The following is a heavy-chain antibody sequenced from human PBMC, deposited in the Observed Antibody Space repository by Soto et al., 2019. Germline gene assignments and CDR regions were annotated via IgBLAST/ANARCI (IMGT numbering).Heavy chain of an antibody. Sequence: QVQLVQSGAEVKKPGASVKVSCKASGYTFTSYGINWVRQAPGQGLGWMGWISAYNGNTNYAQKVQGRVTMTTDTTTRTAYMELRSLRSDDTAVYYWVRDKGVGAGSYYGYWGQGTLVTVCS. CDR2: ISAYNGNT. J-gene: IGHJ4*02. CDR1: GYTFTSYG. CDR3: VRDKGVGAGSYYGY. V-gene: IGHV1-18*01. D-gene: IGHD3-10*01.